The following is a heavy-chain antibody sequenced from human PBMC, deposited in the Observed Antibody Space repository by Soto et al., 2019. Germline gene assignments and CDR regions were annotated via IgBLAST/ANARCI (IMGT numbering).Heavy chain of an antibody. CDR1: GFTFTKYA. V-gene: IGHV3-30-3*01. Sequence: GSLRLSCAASGFTFTKYAMHWVRQAPDKGLEWVALISNDGSNKYYGDSVKGRFTISRDNSKNTLYLQMNSLRAEDTAVYYCARGGLVYYYYGMDLWGQGTTVTVSS. J-gene: IGHJ6*02. CDR2: ISNDGSNK. D-gene: IGHD2-21*01. CDR3: ARGGLVYYYYGMDL.